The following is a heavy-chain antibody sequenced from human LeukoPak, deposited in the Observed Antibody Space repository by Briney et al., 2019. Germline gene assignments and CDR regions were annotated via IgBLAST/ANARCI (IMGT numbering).Heavy chain of an antibody. D-gene: IGHD3-10*01. V-gene: IGHV4-59*01. CDR1: GGSISSYY. CDR3: ARAASGGSATYYFDY. CDR2: IYYSGST. Sequence: PSETLSLTCTVSGGSISSYYWSWIRQPPGKGLEWIGYIYYSGSTNYNPSLKSRVTISVDTSKNQFSLKLSSVTAADTAVYYCARAASGGSATYYFDYWGQGTLVTVSS. J-gene: IGHJ4*02.